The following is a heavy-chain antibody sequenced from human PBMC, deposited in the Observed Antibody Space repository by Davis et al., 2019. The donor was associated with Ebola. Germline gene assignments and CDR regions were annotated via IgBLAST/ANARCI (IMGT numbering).Heavy chain of an antibody. V-gene: IGHV3-30*03. CDR1: GFTFSSFG. CDR3: ARVGQVRFGLDV. Sequence: GESLKISCAASGFTFSSFGMHWVRQAPGKGLEWVAVISYDGSNKDYADSVKGRFTVSRDNSKNTLYLQMDNLRAEDTAVYYCARVGQVRFGLDVWGKGTAVTVSS. D-gene: IGHD3-10*01. CDR2: ISYDGSNK. J-gene: IGHJ6*04.